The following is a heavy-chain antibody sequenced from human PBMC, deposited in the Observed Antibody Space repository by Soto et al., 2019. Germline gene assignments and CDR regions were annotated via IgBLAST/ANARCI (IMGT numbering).Heavy chain of an antibody. J-gene: IGHJ4*02. Sequence: XTLSLPCTVAGGSLSSSSYYWGWIRQPPGKGLEWIGSIYYSGSTYYNTSLKSRVTISVDTPKNQFSLKLRSVTAADTDVYYCARRQDSSSPHFDYWGQGTLGTVSS. V-gene: IGHV4-39*01. CDR1: GGSLSSSSYY. CDR2: IYYSGST. D-gene: IGHD6-6*01. CDR3: ARRQDSSSPHFDY.